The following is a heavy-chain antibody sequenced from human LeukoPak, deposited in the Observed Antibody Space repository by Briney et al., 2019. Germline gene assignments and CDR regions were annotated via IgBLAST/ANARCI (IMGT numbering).Heavy chain of an antibody. Sequence: PSETLSLTCTVSGGSVSSTTYYWSWIRQPPGKGLEWIASINYSGSTYYNPSLKSRVTISVDTSEDQFSLKLSSVTAADTAVYYCARYVVYGSGKYYFDYWGQGTLVTVSS. CDR3: ARYVVYGSGKYYFDY. CDR2: INYSGST. D-gene: IGHD3-10*01. V-gene: IGHV4-39*01. J-gene: IGHJ4*02. CDR1: GGSVSSTTYY.